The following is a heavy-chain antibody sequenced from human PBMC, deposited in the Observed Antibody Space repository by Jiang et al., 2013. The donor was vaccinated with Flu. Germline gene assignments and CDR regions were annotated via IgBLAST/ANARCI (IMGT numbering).Heavy chain of an antibody. D-gene: IGHD4-17*01. CDR2: TYYRSKWYN. J-gene: IGHJ4*02. V-gene: IGHV6-1*01. CDR3: AREGVTTVTTHFDY. Sequence: QTLSLTCAISGDSVSSNSAAWNWIRQSPSRGLEWLGRTYYRSKWYNDYAVSVKSRITINPDTSKNQFPLQLNSVTPEDTAVYYCAREGVTTVTTHFDYWGQGTLVTVSS. CDR1: GDSVSSNSAA.